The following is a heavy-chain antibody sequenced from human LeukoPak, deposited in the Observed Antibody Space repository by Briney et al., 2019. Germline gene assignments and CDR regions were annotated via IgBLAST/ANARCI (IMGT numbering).Heavy chain of an antibody. J-gene: IGHJ1*01. CDR2: ISGSGGST. CDR1: GFTFSSYA. V-gene: IGHV3-23*01. Sequence: GSLRLSCAASGFTFSSYAMSWVRQAPGKGLEWVSAISGSGGSTYYADSVKGRFTISRDNSKNTLYLQMNSLRAEDTAVYYCAKSIAAAGLYEYFQHWGQGTLVTVSS. D-gene: IGHD6-13*01. CDR3: AKSIAAAGLYEYFQH.